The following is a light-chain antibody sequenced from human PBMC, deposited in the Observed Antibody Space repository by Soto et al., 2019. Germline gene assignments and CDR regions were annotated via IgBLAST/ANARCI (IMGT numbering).Light chain of an antibody. V-gene: IGKV3D-20*02. CDR1: QSISSTY. CDR2: DAS. CDR3: QHRIMWPTT. Sequence: EIVLTQSPGTLSLSPGERATLSCRASQSISSTYLTWYHQRPGQAPRLLIYDASRRATGIPDRFSGSGSGTDFTLTISSLEPEDFAVYYCQHRIMWPTTFGQGTKVDIK. J-gene: IGKJ1*01.